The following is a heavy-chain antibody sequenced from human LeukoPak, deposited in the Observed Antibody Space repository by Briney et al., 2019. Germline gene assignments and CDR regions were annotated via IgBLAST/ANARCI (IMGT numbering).Heavy chain of an antibody. J-gene: IGHJ3*02. D-gene: IGHD2-2*01. Sequence: SVKVSCTASGGTFSSYAISWVRQAPGQGLEWMGGIIPIFGTANYAQKFQGRVTITADESTSTAYMELSSLRSDDTAVYYCARVPYCSSTSCYAGDAFDIWGQGTMVTVSS. V-gene: IGHV1-69*13. CDR2: IIPIFGTA. CDR3: ARVPYCSSTSCYAGDAFDI. CDR1: GGTFSSYA.